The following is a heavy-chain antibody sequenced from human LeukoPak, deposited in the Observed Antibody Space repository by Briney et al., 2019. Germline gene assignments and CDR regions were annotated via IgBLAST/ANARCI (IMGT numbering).Heavy chain of an antibody. CDR1: GGSLSSSSYD. CDR3: ARRRHDVTAVFDATGGFDP. Sequence: SETLSLTCTVSGGSLSSSSYDWGWVRQPPGKGLEWIGNIYYSGRTYFNPSLRRRVIISIDTSKNQFSLKMTSVTAADRAVYYCARRRHDVTAVFDATGGFDPWGQGSLVTVSS. D-gene: IGHD5-18*01. V-gene: IGHV4-39*01. J-gene: IGHJ5*02. CDR2: IYYSGRT.